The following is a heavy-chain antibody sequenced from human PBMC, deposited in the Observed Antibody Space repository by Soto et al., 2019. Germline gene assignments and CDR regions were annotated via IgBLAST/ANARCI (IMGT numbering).Heavy chain of an antibody. V-gene: IGHV4-4*02. CDR1: GGSISSSNW. Sequence: SEPLSLTCAVSGGSISSSNWWSWVRQPPGKGLEWIGEIYHSGSTNYNPSLKSRVTISVDKSKNQFSLKLSSVTAADTAVYYCARDYYDSSGYQDYFDYWGQGTLVTVSS. CDR3: ARDYYDSSGYQDYFDY. CDR2: IYHSGST. J-gene: IGHJ4*02. D-gene: IGHD3-22*01.